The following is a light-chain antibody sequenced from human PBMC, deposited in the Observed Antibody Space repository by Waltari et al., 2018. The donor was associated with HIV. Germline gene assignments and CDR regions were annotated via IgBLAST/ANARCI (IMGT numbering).Light chain of an antibody. V-gene: IGKV1-12*01. J-gene: IGKJ2*01. CDR1: QFISTS. CDR3: QQAYSFPHT. Sequence: DLQMTQSPSSMSASVGDRVTITCRASQFISTSLAWYHQRPSRAPKLLIFAASRLQSGVPSRFSGGGSGTQFTLTINRLQPEDLATYYCQQAYSFPHTFGQGT. CDR2: AAS.